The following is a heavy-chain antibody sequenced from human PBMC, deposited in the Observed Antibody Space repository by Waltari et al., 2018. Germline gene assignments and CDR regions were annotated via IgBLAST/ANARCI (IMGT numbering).Heavy chain of an antibody. D-gene: IGHD1-1*01. CDR2: ISHHGRT. CDR3: ARGEQLHLIRRNSLDT. J-gene: IGHJ5*02. CDR1: GGSFTSYY. V-gene: IGHV4-34*01. Sequence: QVQLQQWGAVLLKPSETLSLTCAVNGGSFTSYYWGWIRQPPGKGLEWIGEISHHGRTNENPSLKSRVAISVDTAKNHISLKLNFMTAADTAVYYCARGEQLHLIRRNSLDTWGQGTLVTVSS.